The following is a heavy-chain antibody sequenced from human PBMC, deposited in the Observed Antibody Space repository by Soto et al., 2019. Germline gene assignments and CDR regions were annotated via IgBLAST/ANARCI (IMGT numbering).Heavy chain of an antibody. D-gene: IGHD3-3*01. CDR3: ACNYYDFWSGYYSAGYFDY. V-gene: IGHV4-34*01. CDR1: GGSFSGHY. CDR2: ITRSGNT. J-gene: IGHJ4*02. Sequence: SETLSLTCAVYGGSFSGHYWTWIRQPPGKGLEWVGEITRSGNTNYNPSLKSRVTISVDTSKNQFSLKLSSVTAADTAVYYCACNYYDFWSGYYSAGYFDYWAQGTPVTVSS.